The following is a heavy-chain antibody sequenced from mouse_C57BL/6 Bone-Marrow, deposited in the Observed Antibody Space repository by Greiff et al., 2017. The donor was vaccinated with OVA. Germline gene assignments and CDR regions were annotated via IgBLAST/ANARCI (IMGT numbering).Heavy chain of an antibody. D-gene: IGHD2-12*01. Sequence: DVQLQESGPELVKPGASVKISCKASGYSFTGYYMNWVKQSPEKSLEWIGEINPSTGGTTYNQKFKAKATLTVDKSSSTAYMQLKSLTSEDSAVYYCVPLLYIHYWGQGTLVTVSA. J-gene: IGHJ3*01. CDR2: INPSTGGT. CDR1: GYSFTGYY. CDR3: VPLLYIHY. V-gene: IGHV1-42*01.